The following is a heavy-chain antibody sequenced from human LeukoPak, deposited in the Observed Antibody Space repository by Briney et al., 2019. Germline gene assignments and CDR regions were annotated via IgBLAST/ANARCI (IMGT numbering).Heavy chain of an antibody. CDR2: INHSGST. CDR1: GGSFSGYY. Sequence: SETLSLTCAVYGGSFSGYYWSWIRQPPGKGLEWIGEINHSGSTNYNPSLKSRVTIPVETSKNRFSWKLSSVPGADTAVYYCARGWYSDWFDPWGQGTLVTVSS. CDR3: ARGWYSDWFDP. V-gene: IGHV4-34*01. J-gene: IGHJ5*02. D-gene: IGHD6-13*01.